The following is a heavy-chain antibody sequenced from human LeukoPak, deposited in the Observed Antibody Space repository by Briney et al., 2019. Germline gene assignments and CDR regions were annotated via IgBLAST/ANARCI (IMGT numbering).Heavy chain of an antibody. J-gene: IGHJ4*02. CDR1: GFTFTDYG. D-gene: IGHD1-1*01. Sequence: PGGSLRLSCAASGFTFTDYGMHWVRQAPGKGLEWVAFIRFDGSNKYYADSVKGRFTISRDNSKNTLYLQINSLRTEDTAVYYCAKEGTASKPSDLDYWGQGTLVTVSS. V-gene: IGHV3-30*02. CDR3: AKEGTASKPSDLDY. CDR2: IRFDGSNK.